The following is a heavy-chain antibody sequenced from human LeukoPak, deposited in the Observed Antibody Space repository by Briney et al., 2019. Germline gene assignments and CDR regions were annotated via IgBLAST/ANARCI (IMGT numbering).Heavy chain of an antibody. Sequence: GGSLRLSCAASGFTFSTYEMNWVRQAPGKGLEWVSYISSTGSTMYYADSVKGRFTISRDNSRDSLYLQMNSLRAEDTAVYYCAELGITMIGGVWGKGTTVTISS. J-gene: IGHJ6*03. CDR2: ISSTGSTM. D-gene: IGHD3-10*02. CDR3: AELGITMIGGV. CDR1: GFTFSTYE. V-gene: IGHV3-48*03.